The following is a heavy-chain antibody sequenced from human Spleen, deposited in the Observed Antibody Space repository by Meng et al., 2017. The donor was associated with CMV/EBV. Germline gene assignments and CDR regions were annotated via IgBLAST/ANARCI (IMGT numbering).Heavy chain of an antibody. Sequence: EVQLVESGGGLVKPGGSLRLSGAACGFTFSNAWMSWVRQAPGTGLEWVSAISGSGGSTYYADSVKGRFTISRDNSKNTLYLQMNSLRAEDTAVYYCAKVDIRVAVAGYGSPFDYWGQGTLVTVSS. D-gene: IGHD6-19*01. V-gene: IGHV3-23*04. J-gene: IGHJ4*02. CDR1: GFTFSNAW. CDR2: ISGSGGST. CDR3: AKVDIRVAVAGYGSPFDY.